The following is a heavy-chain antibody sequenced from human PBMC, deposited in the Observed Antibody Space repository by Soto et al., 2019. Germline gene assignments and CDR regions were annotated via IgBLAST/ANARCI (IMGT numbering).Heavy chain of an antibody. CDR2: IRSKSNSYAT. V-gene: IGHV3-73*01. Sequence: GGSLRLSCAASGSTFSGSAIHWVRQASGKGLEWVGRIRSKSNSYATAYAASVKGRFTISRDDSKNTAYLQMNSLKSEDTAVYYCTRREGYCSSTNCPNWFDPWGQGTLVTVSS. CDR3: TRREGYCSSTNCPNWFDP. CDR1: GSTFSGSA. D-gene: IGHD2-2*01. J-gene: IGHJ5*02.